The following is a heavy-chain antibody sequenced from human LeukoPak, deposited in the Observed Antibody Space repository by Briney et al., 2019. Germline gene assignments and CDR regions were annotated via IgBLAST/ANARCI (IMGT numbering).Heavy chain of an antibody. CDR2: ISSSGSTI. D-gene: IGHD2-2*01. V-gene: IGHV3-48*03. J-gene: IGHJ5*02. CDR3: AREFRTYCSSTSCYGLDP. Sequence: GGSLRLSCAASGFTSSSYEMNWVRQAPGKGLEWVSYISSSGSTIYYADSVKGRFTISRDNAKNSLYLRMNSLRAEDTAVYYCAREFRTYCSSTSCYGLDPWGQGTLVTVSS. CDR1: GFTSSSYE.